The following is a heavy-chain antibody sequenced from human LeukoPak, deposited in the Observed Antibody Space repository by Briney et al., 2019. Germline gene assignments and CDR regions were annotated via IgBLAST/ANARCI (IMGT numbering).Heavy chain of an antibody. CDR1: GFTFSSYA. D-gene: IGHD3-9*01. V-gene: IGHV3-23*01. J-gene: IGHJ4*02. CDR3: AKVRYFDWFVFDY. Sequence: GGSLRLSCAASGFTFSSYAMSWVRQAPGKGLEWLSAISGSGGSTYYADSVKGRFTISRDNSKNTLYLQMNSLRAEDTAVYYCAKVRYFDWFVFDYWGQGTLVTVSS. CDR2: ISGSGGST.